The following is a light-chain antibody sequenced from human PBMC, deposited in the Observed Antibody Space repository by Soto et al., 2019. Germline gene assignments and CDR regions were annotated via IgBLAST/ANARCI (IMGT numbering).Light chain of an antibody. CDR3: RSYTSSSTSVV. CDR1: SSDVGGCND. V-gene: IGLV2-14*01. J-gene: IGLJ2*01. CDR2: DTS. Sequence: QSVLTQPASVSGSPGQTITISCTGSSSDVGGCNDVYWYQQQPGKAPKLMISDTSNRPSGVSHRFSGSKSGITASLTISGLQAEDEADYYCRSYTSSSTSVVFGGGTKLTVL.